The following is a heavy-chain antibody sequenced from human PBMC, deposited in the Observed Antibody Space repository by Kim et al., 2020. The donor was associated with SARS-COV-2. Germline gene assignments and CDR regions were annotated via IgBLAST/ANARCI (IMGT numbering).Heavy chain of an antibody. V-gene: IGHV1-2*02. CDR3: ARVPPRSTGTTRDY. D-gene: IGHD1-1*01. Sequence: AQRFQGRVTMTRDPSSSTVYLELSRLRSDDTAVYYCARVPPRSTGTTRDYWGQGTLVTVSS. J-gene: IGHJ4*02.